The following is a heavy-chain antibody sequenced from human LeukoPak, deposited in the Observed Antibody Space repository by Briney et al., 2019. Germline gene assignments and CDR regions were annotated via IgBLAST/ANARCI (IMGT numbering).Heavy chain of an antibody. CDR1: GFTFSTYG. CDR3: ARDFNGSGGDGMDV. CDR2: IWYDGINK. V-gene: IGHV3-33*01. D-gene: IGHD3-10*01. J-gene: IGHJ6*02. Sequence: PGGSPRLSCAASGFTFSTYGMHWVRQAPGKGLEWVAGIWYDGINKYYADTVKGRFTISRDNSKNTLYLQMNSLRAEDTAVYFCARDFNGSGGDGMDVWGQGTTVTVSS.